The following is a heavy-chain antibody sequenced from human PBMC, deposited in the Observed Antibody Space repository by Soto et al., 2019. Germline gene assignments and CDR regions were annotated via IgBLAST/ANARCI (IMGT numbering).Heavy chain of an antibody. J-gene: IGHJ3*01. CDR3: ATWHEREHAYDV. CDR1: GLTVSGQKY. CDR2: LYDVDGS. Sequence: DVQLVESGGGLMQPGESPRLSCAASGLTVSGQKYVAWVRQAPGKGLEWVSALYDVDGSFYADSVKGRFTTSSDSSKTTVYLQMNGLRPDDTAVYYCATWHEREHAYDVWGQGTTVTVSS. D-gene: IGHD1-1*01. V-gene: IGHV3-53*01.